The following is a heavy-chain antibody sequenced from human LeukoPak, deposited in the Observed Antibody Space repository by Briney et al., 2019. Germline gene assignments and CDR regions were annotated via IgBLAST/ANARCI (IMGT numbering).Heavy chain of an antibody. CDR3: AKRDSGLSAEGPIDY. J-gene: IGHJ4*02. Sequence: GGSLRLSCAASGFTFSSYAMSWVRQAPGKGLEWVAATSSSGRTTYYADSVKGRFTLSRDNSKSTLYLQMNSLRAEDTAVYYCAKRDSGLSAEGPIDYWGQGTLVTVSS. CDR2: TSSSGRTT. CDR1: GFTFSSYA. V-gene: IGHV3-23*01. D-gene: IGHD3-10*01.